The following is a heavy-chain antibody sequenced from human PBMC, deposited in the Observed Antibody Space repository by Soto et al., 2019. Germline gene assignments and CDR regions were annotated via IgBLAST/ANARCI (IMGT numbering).Heavy chain of an antibody. CDR2: INPNSGGT. CDR1: GYTFTGYY. V-gene: IGHV1-2*02. CDR3: ARGCCSSTSCPLFIDY. J-gene: IGHJ4*02. Sequence: ASVKVSCKASGYTFTGYYMHWVRQAPGQGLEWMGWINPNSGGTNYAQKFQGRVTMTRDTSISTAYMELSRLRSDDTAVYYCARGCCSSTSCPLFIDYWGQGTLVTVSS. D-gene: IGHD2-2*01.